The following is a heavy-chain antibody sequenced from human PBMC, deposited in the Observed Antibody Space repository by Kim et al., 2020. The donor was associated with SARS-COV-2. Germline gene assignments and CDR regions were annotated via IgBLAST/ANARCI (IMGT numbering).Heavy chain of an antibody. J-gene: IGHJ6*02. CDR3: ARGGKASGGIGSYSGMDV. D-gene: IGHD1-1*01. V-gene: IGHV3-33*01. CDR2: IWYDGNNK. Sequence: GGSLRLSCVGSGFTFSDYGIKWVRQAPGRGLEWITLIWYDGNNKYYGDSVKGRFIISRDNSKNTVYLQMTSLRVDDTATYYCARGGKASGGIGSYSGMDVSRRGTTVTVPS. CDR1: GFTFSDYG.